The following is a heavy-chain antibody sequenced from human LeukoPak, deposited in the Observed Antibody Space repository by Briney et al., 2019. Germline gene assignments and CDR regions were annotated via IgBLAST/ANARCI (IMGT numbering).Heavy chain of an antibody. V-gene: IGHV3-21*01. CDR3: ARAMLLWFGELSTLDY. D-gene: IGHD3-10*01. Sequence: GGSLRLSCAASGFTFSSYSMNWVRQAPGKGLEWVSSISSSSSYIYYADSVKGRFTISRDNAKNSLYLQMNSLRAEDTAVYYCARAMLLWFGELSTLDYWGQGTLVTVSS. CDR2: ISSSSSYI. CDR1: GFTFSSYS. J-gene: IGHJ4*02.